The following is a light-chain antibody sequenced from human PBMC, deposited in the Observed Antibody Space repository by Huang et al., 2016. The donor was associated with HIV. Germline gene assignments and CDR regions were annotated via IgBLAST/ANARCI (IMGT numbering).Light chain of an antibody. CDR1: PAIDKY. J-gene: IGKJ2*01. Sequence: DIQMTQFPTSLSASVEDRVTITCRAGPAIDKYLNWYQQKSGRAPRLRIYGASKLQSGVPSRFSGRASGTHFSLTINSLQPDDSAIYYCQQSYRTPRTFGQGTNLEI. CDR2: GAS. CDR3: QQSYRTPRT. V-gene: IGKV1-39*01.